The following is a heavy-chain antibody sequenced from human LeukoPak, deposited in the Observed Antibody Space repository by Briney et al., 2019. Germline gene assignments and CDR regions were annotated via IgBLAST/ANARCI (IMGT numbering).Heavy chain of an antibody. V-gene: IGHV4-34*01. CDR3: ARGTNYDFWSGIWYFDL. CDR1: GGSFSGYY. D-gene: IGHD3-3*01. CDR2: INHSGST. J-gene: IGHJ2*01. Sequence: HPSETLSLTCAVYGGSFSGYYWSWIRQPPGKGLEWIGEINHSGSTNYNPSLKSRVTISVDTSKNQFSLKLSSVTAADTAVYYCARGTNYDFWSGIWYFDLWGRGTLVTVSS.